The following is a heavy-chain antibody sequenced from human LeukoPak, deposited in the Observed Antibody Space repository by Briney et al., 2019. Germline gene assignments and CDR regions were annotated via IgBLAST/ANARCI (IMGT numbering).Heavy chain of an antibody. CDR2: IYTSGST. J-gene: IGHJ5*02. CDR3: AREVWIQLWLGWFDP. CDR1: GGSISSYY. Sequence: SETLSVTCTVSGGSISSYYWSWIRQPAGKGLEWVGRIYTSGSTNYNPSLKSRVTMSVDTSKNQFSLKLSSVTAADTAVYYCAREVWIQLWLGWFDPWGQGTLVTVSS. V-gene: IGHV4-4*07. D-gene: IGHD5-18*01.